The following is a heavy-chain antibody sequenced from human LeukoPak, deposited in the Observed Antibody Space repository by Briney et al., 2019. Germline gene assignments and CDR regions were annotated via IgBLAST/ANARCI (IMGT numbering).Heavy chain of an antibody. CDR3: ARDRAWNYFDY. CDR2: ISNDGSRK. V-gene: IGHV3-30*03. CDR1: GFTFSSHG. Sequence: GGSLRLSCAPSGFTFSSHGMHWVRQAPGKGLEWVAIISNDGSRKYYAHSVEGRFTISRDNSKNTLYLQMDSLRAEDTAVYYCARDRAWNYFDYWGQGTLVTVSS. J-gene: IGHJ4*02. D-gene: IGHD3-3*01.